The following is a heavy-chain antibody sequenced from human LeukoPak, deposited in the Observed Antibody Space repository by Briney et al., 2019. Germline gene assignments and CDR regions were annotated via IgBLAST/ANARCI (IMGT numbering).Heavy chain of an antibody. CDR3: ARDARYYDSSGYPGDY. CDR1: GFTFDDYG. D-gene: IGHD3-22*01. V-gene: IGHV3-20*04. J-gene: IGHJ4*02. CDR2: INWNGGST. Sequence: GGSLRLSCAASGFTFDDYGMSWVRQAPGKGLEWVSGINWNGGSTGYADSVKGRFTISRDNAKNTLYLQMNSLRAEDTAVYYCARDARYYDSSGYPGDYWGQGTLVTVSS.